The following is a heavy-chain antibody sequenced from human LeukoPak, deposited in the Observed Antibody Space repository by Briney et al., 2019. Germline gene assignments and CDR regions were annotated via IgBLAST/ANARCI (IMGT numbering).Heavy chain of an antibody. Sequence: ASVKVSCKASGYTFTGYYMHWVRQAPGQGLEWMGWINPNSGGTNYAQKFQGRVTMTRDTSISTAYMELSRLRSGDTAVYYCARAPDYGDAALDYWGQGTPVTVSS. V-gene: IGHV1-2*02. D-gene: IGHD4-17*01. J-gene: IGHJ4*02. CDR2: INPNSGGT. CDR3: ARAPDYGDAALDY. CDR1: GYTFTGYY.